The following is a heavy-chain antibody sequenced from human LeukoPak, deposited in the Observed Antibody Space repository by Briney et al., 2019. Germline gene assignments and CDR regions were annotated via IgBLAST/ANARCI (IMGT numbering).Heavy chain of an antibody. J-gene: IGHJ4*02. D-gene: IGHD2-15*01. V-gene: IGHV3-30*02. Sequence: GGSLRLSCAASGFTFRNYGMHWVRQAPGKGLHWVAFIRNDGTDKYYTDAVKGRFTISRDNSKNTLYLQMNSLRTEDTAVYYCAKAEEGYCSGGSCYSLNYWGQGPLVTVSS. CDR3: AKAEEGYCSGGSCYSLNY. CDR2: IRNDGTDK. CDR1: GFTFRNYG.